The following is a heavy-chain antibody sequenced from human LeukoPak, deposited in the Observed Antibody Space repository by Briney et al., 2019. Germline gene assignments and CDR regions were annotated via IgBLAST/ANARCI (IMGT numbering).Heavy chain of an antibody. D-gene: IGHD6-13*01. Sequence: GASVKVSCKASGYTFTGYYMHWVRQAPGQGLAWMGWINPNSGGTNYAQKFQGTVTMTRDTSISTAYMELSRLRSDDTAVYYCASLAAAGRKYFDYWGQGTLVTVSS. V-gene: IGHV1-2*02. J-gene: IGHJ4*02. CDR3: ASLAAAGRKYFDY. CDR1: GYTFTGYY. CDR2: INPNSGGT.